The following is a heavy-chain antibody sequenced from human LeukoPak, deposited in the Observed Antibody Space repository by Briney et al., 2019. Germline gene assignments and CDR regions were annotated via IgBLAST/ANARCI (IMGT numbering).Heavy chain of an antibody. V-gene: IGHV3-9*01. D-gene: IGHD5-18*01. J-gene: IGHJ4*02. Sequence: PGRSLRLSCAASGFTFDDYAMHWVRQAPGKGLEWVSGISWNSGSIGYADSVKGRFTISRDNAKNSLYLQMNSLRAEDTAVYYCAKDEQYSYGYYFDYWGQGTLVTVSS. CDR1: GFTFDDYA. CDR3: AKDEQYSYGYYFDY. CDR2: ISWNSGSI.